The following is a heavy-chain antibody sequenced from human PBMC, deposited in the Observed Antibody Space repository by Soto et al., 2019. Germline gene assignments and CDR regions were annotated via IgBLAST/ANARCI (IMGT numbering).Heavy chain of an antibody. Sequence: PSETLSLTCTVSGYSISSGYYWGWIRQPPGKGLEWIGSIYHSVTTSYNPSLKSRLTISVDTSKNQFSLKLTSVTAEDTAVYYCARLSVAVKHFDYWGPGTLVTVSS. D-gene: IGHD2-15*01. CDR2: IYHSVTT. J-gene: IGHJ4*01. CDR3: ARLSVAVKHFDY. V-gene: IGHV4-38-2*02. CDR1: GYSISSGYY.